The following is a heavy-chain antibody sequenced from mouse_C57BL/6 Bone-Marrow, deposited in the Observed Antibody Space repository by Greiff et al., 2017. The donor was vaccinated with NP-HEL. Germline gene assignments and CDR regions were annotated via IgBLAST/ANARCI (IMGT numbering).Heavy chain of an antibody. Sequence: QVQLQQPGAELVMPGASVKLSCKASGYTFTSYWMHWVKQRPRQGLEWIGEIDPSDSYTNYNQKFKGKSTLTVDKSSSTAYMQLSSLTSEDSAVYYCARYWYFDVWGTGTTVTVSS. CDR1: GYTFTSYW. CDR3: ARYWYFDV. CDR2: IDPSDSYT. V-gene: IGHV1-69*01. J-gene: IGHJ1*03.